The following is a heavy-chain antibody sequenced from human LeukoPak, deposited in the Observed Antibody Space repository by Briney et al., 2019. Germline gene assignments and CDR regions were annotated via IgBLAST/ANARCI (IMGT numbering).Heavy chain of an antibody. CDR3: ARDYYDSSGSNWFDP. Sequence: GESLRLTCAASGFTFSSYAMSWVRQAPGKGLEWVSAISGSGGSTYYADSVKGRFTISRDNAKNSLYLQMNSLRAEDTAVYYCARDYYDSSGSNWFDPWGQGTLVTVSS. J-gene: IGHJ5*02. CDR1: GFTFSSYA. V-gene: IGHV3-23*01. D-gene: IGHD3-22*01. CDR2: ISGSGGST.